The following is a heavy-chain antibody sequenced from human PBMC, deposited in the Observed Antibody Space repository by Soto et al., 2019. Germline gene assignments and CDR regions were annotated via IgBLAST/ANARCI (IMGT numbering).Heavy chain of an antibody. CDR3: TRHAWIQTPNLFDY. V-gene: IGHV3-73*01. CDR1: EFTFSCSA. Sequence: GGSLRLSCAASEFTFSCSAMHWVRQSSGKGLEWVGRIRSKANSYATAYAASVKGRFTISRDDSKNTAYLQMNSLKTEDTAVYYCTRHAWIQTPNLFDYWGQGTLVTVSS. CDR2: IRSKANSYAT. J-gene: IGHJ4*02. D-gene: IGHD5-18*01.